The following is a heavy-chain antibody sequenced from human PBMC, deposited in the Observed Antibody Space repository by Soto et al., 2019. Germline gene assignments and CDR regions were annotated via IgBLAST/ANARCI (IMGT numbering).Heavy chain of an antibody. CDR2: ISAYNGNT. CDR3: ARYMMTTVTTTAFDI. Sequence: ASVKVSCKASGYTFTSYGISWVRQAPGQGLEWMGWISAYNGNTNYAQKLQGRVTMTTDTSTSTAYMELRSLRSDDTAVYYCARYMMTTVTTTAFDIWGQGTMVTVS. V-gene: IGHV1-18*01. D-gene: IGHD4-17*01. CDR1: GYTFTSYG. J-gene: IGHJ3*02.